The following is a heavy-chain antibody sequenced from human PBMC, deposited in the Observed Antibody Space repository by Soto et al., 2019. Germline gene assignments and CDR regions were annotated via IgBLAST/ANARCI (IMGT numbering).Heavy chain of an antibody. V-gene: IGHV3-23*01. J-gene: IGHJ4*02. Sequence: EVQLLDSGRGLVQPGESLRLSCAASGFTITSSAMSWVRQAPGKGLEWVSTTGISGRTTYYADSVKGRFTVSRDDSKNTLDLQMSSLRAEDTAVYYCATVHNTSRSFDYWGQGTPVTVSS. CDR3: ATVHNTSRSFDY. CDR2: TGISGRTT. D-gene: IGHD1-20*01. CDR1: GFTITSSA.